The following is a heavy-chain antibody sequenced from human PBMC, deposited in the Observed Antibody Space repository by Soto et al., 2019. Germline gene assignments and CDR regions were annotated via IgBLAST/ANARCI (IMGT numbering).Heavy chain of an antibody. CDR3: ARDRRFVEWLHRHYDYGMDV. V-gene: IGHV1-18*01. Sequence: QVQLVQSGAEVKKPGASVKVSCKASGYTFTSYGISWVRQAPGQGREWMGWISAYNGNTNYAQKLQGRVTMTTDTSTSTAYMELRSLRSDDTAVYYCARDRRFVEWLHRHYDYGMDVCGQGTTVTVSS. D-gene: IGHD3-3*01. J-gene: IGHJ6*02. CDR1: GYTFTSYG. CDR2: ISAYNGNT.